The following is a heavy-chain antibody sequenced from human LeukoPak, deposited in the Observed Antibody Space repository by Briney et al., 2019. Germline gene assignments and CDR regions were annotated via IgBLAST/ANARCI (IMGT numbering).Heavy chain of an antibody. V-gene: IGHV3-30-3*01. D-gene: IGHD3-22*01. CDR1: GFTFSSYA. J-gene: IGHJ5*02. CDR3: ARDLDNYYDSSGSP. CDR2: ISYDGSNK. Sequence: GRSLRLSCAASGFTFSSYAMHWVRQAPGKGLEWVGVISYDGSNKYYADSVKGRFTISRDNSKNTLYLQMNSLRAEDTAVYYCARDLDNYYDSSGSPWGQGTLVTVSS.